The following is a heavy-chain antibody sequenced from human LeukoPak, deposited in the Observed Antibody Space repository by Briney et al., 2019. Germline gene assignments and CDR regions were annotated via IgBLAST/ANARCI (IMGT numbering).Heavy chain of an antibody. CDR3: ARTTTYYDSSGYQGYYFDY. J-gene: IGHJ4*02. D-gene: IGHD3-22*01. CDR2: INHSGYN. V-gene: IGHV4-34*01. CDR1: GGSFSGYY. Sequence: SETLSLTCDVYGGSFSGYYWSWIRQPPGKGLEWIGEINHSGYNNYNSSLKSRVTISVDTSKNQFSLKLKSVTAADTAVYYCARTTTYYDSSGYQGYYFDYWGQGTLVTVSS.